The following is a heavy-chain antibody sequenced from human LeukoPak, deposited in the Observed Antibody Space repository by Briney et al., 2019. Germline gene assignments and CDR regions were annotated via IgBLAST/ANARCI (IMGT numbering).Heavy chain of an antibody. D-gene: IGHD3-10*01. CDR2: ISSSSSYI. V-gene: IGHV3-21*01. J-gene: IGHJ1*01. Sequence: GGSLRLSCAASGFTFSSYRINWVRQAPGKGLERVSSISSSSSYIYYADSVKGRFTISRDNAKNSLYLQLNSLRVEDTALYYCVRSITMFQHWGQGTLVTVSS. CDR1: GFTFSSYR. CDR3: VRSITMFQH.